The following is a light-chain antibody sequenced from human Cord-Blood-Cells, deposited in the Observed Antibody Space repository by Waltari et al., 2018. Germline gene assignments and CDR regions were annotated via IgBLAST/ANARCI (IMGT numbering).Light chain of an antibody. CDR2: KVS. CDR1: QSLVYNDGNTY. CDR3: MQGTHWPWT. Sequence: DVVMTPSPLSLPVTLGQPASISCRSSQSLVYNDGNTYLNWFQQMPGKSPRRLIYKVSNRDSGVPDRFSGSGSGTDFTLKISRVEAEDVGGYYCMQGTHWPWTFGQGTKVEIK. V-gene: IGKV2-30*01. J-gene: IGKJ1*01.